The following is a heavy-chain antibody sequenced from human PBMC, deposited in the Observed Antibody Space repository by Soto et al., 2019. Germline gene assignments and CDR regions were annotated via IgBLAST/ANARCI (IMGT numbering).Heavy chain of an antibody. CDR2: IYWDDDE. J-gene: IGHJ4*02. V-gene: IGHV2-5*02. CDR1: GFSLSTRGVG. Sequence: QITLKESGPTLVKPTQTLTLTCTFSGFSLSTRGVGVGWIRQPPGKALEWLALIYWDDDEGYSPSLKSRLTXTXDXXTNQVVLTVTTMDPVDTATYYCAHRPRGYSYHFDSWGQGTLVTVSS. CDR3: AHRPRGYSYHFDS. D-gene: IGHD5-18*01.